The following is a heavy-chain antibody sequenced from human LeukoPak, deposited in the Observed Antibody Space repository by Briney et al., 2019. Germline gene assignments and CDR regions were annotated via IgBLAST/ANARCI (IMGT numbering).Heavy chain of an antibody. CDR1: GFTFTIFG. Sequence: GGSLRLSCAASGFTFTIFGLNWVRQAPGKEPEWVSYIDARSGITYYADSVQGRFTISRDNAKESVFLQMNSLRADDTAVYYCARTYDFGRGPPGDAFDNWGPGTLVIVSS. CDR3: ARTYDFGRGPPGDAFDN. V-gene: IGHV3-48*01. D-gene: IGHD3-3*01. CDR2: IDARSGIT. J-gene: IGHJ3*02.